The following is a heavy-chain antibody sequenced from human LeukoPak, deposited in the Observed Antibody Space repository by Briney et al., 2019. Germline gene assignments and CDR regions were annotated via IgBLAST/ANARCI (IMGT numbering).Heavy chain of an antibody. CDR3: ATGAKGYGSGSPPN. J-gene: IGHJ4*02. V-gene: IGHV1-24*01. D-gene: IGHD3-10*01. Sequence: ASVKVSCKVSVYTLTELSMHWVRQAPGKGLEWMGGFDPEDGETIYAQKFQGRVTMTEDTSTDTAYMELSSLRSEDTAVYYCATGAKGYGSGSPPNWGQGTLVTVSS. CDR2: FDPEDGET. CDR1: VYTLTELS.